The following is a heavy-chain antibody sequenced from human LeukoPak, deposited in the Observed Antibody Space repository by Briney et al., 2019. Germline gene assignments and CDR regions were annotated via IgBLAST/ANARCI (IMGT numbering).Heavy chain of an antibody. J-gene: IGHJ4*02. Sequence: GESLRLSCAASGLTVSNAWMSWVRQAPGKGLEWVGHIKSKTAGGTTDYAAPVKGRFTISRDNAKNSLYLQMNSLRAEDTAVYYCARDLRGGYYTGVFDYWGQGTLVTVSS. V-gene: IGHV3-15*01. CDR2: IKSKTAGGTT. CDR3: ARDLRGGYYTGVFDY. CDR1: GLTVSNAW. D-gene: IGHD3-22*01.